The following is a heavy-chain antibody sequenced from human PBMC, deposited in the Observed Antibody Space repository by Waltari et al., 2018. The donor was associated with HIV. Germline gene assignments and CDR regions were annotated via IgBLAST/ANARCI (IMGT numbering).Heavy chain of an antibody. CDR3: ARRGTGGRAFDI. V-gene: IGHV4-61*01. CDR1: GGSVSSGSYY. J-gene: IGHJ3*02. Sequence: QVQLQESGPGLAKPSETLSLTCTVSGGSVSSGSYYWSWIRQPPGKGLEWIGYIYNSGSTNYNPSLKSRVTMSVDTAMHQFSLKLSSVTAADTAVYYWARRGTGGRAFDIWGQGTMVTVSS. CDR2: IYNSGST. D-gene: IGHD7-27*01.